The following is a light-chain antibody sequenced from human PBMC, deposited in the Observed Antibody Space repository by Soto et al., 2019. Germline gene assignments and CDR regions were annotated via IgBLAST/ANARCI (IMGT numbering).Light chain of an antibody. CDR2: GAS. CDR3: QQYNNWPPWT. Sequence: EMVMTQSPATLSVSTGERATLSCRASQSVSSNLAWYQQKPGQAPRLLIYGASTRATGIPARFSGSGSGTEFTLTISSLQSEDFAVYYCQQYNNWPPWTFGQGTNVDI. CDR1: QSVSSN. J-gene: IGKJ1*01. V-gene: IGKV3-15*01.